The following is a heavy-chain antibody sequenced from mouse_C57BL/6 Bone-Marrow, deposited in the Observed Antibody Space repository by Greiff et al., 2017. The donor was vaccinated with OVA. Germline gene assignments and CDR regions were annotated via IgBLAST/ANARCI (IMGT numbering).Heavy chain of an antibody. CDR1: GYTFTSYG. CDR3: ARDYGSSYGYFDV. D-gene: IGHD1-1*01. CDR2: IYPRSGNT. V-gene: IGHV1-81*01. J-gene: IGHJ1*03. Sequence: VQRVESGAELARPGASVKLSCKASGYTFTSYGISWVKQRTGQGLEWIGEIYPRSGNTYYNEKFKGKATLTADKSSSTAYMELRSLTSEDSAVYFCARDYGSSYGYFDVWGTGTTVTVSS.